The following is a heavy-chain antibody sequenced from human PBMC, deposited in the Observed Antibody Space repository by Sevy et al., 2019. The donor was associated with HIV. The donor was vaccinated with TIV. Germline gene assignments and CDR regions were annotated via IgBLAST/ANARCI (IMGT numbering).Heavy chain of an antibody. J-gene: IGHJ4*01. Sequence: GGSLRLSCAASGFTFSSYAMHWVRQAPGKGLEWVAVISYDGSNKYYADSVKGRFTISRDNSKNTLCLQMNSLRAEDTAVYYCARASLAAAGTLDYWGQGTLVTVSS. CDR2: ISYDGSNK. CDR1: GFTFSSYA. CDR3: ARASLAAAGTLDY. D-gene: IGHD6-13*01. V-gene: IGHV3-30*04.